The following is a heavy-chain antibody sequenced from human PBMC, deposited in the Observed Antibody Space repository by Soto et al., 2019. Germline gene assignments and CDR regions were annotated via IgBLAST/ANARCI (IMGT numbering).Heavy chain of an antibody. CDR1: GYSFTDYY. CDR3: ARVGPTGWFDP. J-gene: IGHJ5*02. Sequence: QVHLLQSGAEVKKPGASVKVSCKSSGYSFTDYYMHWVRQAPGQGLEWMGWINTKTGGTNYAQRVQGRVTMTGDTSINTAYMELSRLRSDDTAVYYCARVGPTGWFDPWGQGTVVTVYS. CDR2: INTKTGGT. V-gene: IGHV1-2*02.